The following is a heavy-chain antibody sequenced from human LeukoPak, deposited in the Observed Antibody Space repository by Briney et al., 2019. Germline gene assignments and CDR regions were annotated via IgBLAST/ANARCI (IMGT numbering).Heavy chain of an antibody. CDR2: MNPNSGNT. Sequence: ASVKVSCKASGYTFTSYDINWVRQATGQGLEWMGWMNPNSGNTGHAQKFQGRVTMTRNTSISTAYMELSSLRSEDTAVYYCARGQYYYDSSGYFRGFDYWGQGTLVTVSS. J-gene: IGHJ4*02. CDR3: ARGQYYYDSSGYFRGFDY. V-gene: IGHV1-8*01. D-gene: IGHD3-22*01. CDR1: GYTFTSYD.